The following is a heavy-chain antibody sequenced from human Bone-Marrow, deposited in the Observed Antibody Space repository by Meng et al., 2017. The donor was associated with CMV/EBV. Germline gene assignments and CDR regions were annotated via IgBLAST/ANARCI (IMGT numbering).Heavy chain of an antibody. Sequence: GESLKISCAASGFTFSSYGMHWVRQAPGKGLEWVAFIRYDGSNKYYADSVKGRFTISRDNSKNTLYLQMNSLRAEDTAVYYCAKEGNQGGYCSSTSCYTPYYYYGMDVWGQGTTVTVSS. J-gene: IGHJ6*02. V-gene: IGHV3-30*02. D-gene: IGHD2-2*02. CDR1: GFTFSSYG. CDR3: AKEGNQGGYCSSTSCYTPYYYYGMDV. CDR2: IRYDGSNK.